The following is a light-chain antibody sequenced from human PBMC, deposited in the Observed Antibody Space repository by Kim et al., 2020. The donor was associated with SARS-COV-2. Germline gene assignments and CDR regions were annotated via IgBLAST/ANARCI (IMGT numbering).Light chain of an antibody. CDR3: QVWDSGSDQWV. Sequence: SYELTQPPSVSEAPGKTATITCGEDDIGTKSVHWYQQKPGQAPVLVIYYDTDRPSGIPERFSASNSGNTATLTVSRVEAGDEADYYCQVWDSGSDQWVFGGGTKLTVL. V-gene: IGLV3-21*04. CDR2: YDT. J-gene: IGLJ3*02. CDR1: DIGTKS.